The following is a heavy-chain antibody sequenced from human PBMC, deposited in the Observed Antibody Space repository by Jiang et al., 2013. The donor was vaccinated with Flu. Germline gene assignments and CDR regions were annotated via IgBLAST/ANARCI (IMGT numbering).Heavy chain of an antibody. CDR3: ARVPYCGGDCYPYYFDY. V-gene: IGHV3-11*04. CDR2: ISSSGSTI. Sequence: GSLRLSCAASGFTFSDYYMSWIRQAPGKGLEWVSYISSSGSTIYYADSVKGRFTISRDNAKNSLYLQMNSLRAEDTAVYYCARVPYCGGDCYPYYFDYWGQGTLVTVSS. D-gene: IGHD2-21*02. CDR1: GFTFSDYY. J-gene: IGHJ4*02.